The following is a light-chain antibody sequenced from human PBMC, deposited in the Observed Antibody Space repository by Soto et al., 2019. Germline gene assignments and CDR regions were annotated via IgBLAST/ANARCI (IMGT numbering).Light chain of an antibody. Sequence: QSALTQPPSVSVAPGQRVTISCTGSSSNIGAGRDVHWYQQLPGTAPRLLIYGNNNRPSGVPDRFSASKSGTSASLAITGLQAEDEADFYCQSFDSSLSAYVFGTGTKVTVL. CDR2: GNN. J-gene: IGLJ1*01. CDR3: QSFDSSLSAYV. CDR1: SSNIGAGRD. V-gene: IGLV1-40*01.